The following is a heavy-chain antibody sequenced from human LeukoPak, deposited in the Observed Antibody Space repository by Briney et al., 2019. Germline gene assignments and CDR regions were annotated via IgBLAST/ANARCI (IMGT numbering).Heavy chain of an antibody. CDR3: AKDGRFYYGSGSYYPDY. CDR1: GVTFSSYG. CDR2: TRYDGNGK. D-gene: IGHD3-10*01. Sequence: PGGSLRLSCVASGVTFSSYGMHWVRRAPGEGLEWVAFTRYDGNGKYYADSVKGRFSISRDNSKNTLYLQMNSLRAEDTAVYYCAKDGRFYYGSGSYYPDYWGQGTLVTVSS. J-gene: IGHJ4*02. V-gene: IGHV3-30*02.